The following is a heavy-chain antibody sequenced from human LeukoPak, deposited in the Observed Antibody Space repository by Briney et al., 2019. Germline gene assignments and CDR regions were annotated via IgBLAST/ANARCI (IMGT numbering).Heavy chain of an antibody. CDR1: GGYISNNY. CDR2: IYYSGST. D-gene: IGHD4-17*01. V-gene: IGHV4-59*08. J-gene: IGHJ4*02. Sequence: PSETLSLTCTVSGGYISNNYWSWIRQPPGKGLEWIGYIYYSGSTNYNPSLKSRVTISVGTSKNQFSLKLSSVTATDTAVYYCARHPGNDFGDYETDWGQGTLVTVSS. CDR3: ARHPGNDFGDYETD.